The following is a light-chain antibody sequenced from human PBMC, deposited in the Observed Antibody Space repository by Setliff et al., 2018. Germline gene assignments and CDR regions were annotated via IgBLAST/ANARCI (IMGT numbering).Light chain of an antibody. CDR2: KAS. J-gene: IGKJ1*01. CDR3: QHYNNYQWQ. CDR1: QSLGKW. V-gene: IGKV1-5*03. Sequence: DIQMTQSPSTLSASVGDRVTITCRASQSLGKWLAWYQQKPGKAPKLLIYKASTLQSGVPSRFSGSGSGTEFILTINSLQPDDFATYYCQHYNNYQWQFAQGTKVDIK.